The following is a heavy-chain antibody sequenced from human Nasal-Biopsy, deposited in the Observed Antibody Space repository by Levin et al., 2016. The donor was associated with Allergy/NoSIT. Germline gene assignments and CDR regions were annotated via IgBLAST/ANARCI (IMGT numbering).Heavy chain of an antibody. CDR2: IYTSGST. V-gene: IGHV4-4*08. CDR1: GDSITNSH. D-gene: IGHD3-3*01. CDR3: ARAQGWLKIFAVIGNWLDP. Sequence: SETLSLTCSVSGDSITNSHWTWIRQPAGKGLEWIGHIYTSGSTSYNPSLKSRVTISVDTPKRQFSLTVNSVTAADTAVYYCARAQGWLKIFAVIGNWLDPWGQGTLVTVSS. J-gene: IGHJ5*02.